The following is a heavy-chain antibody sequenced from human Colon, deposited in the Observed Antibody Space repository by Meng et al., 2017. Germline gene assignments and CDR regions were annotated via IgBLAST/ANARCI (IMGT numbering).Heavy chain of an antibody. D-gene: IGHD1-26*01. CDR3: AGDRGEVGHRYFDY. J-gene: IGHJ4*02. CDR2: ISYDGSNE. Sequence: GESLKISCAASGFTFSNYTIHWVRQAPGKGLEWVAVISYDGSNEFYSDSVKGRFTISRDKSKNTLLLQMNSLRAEDTAVYYCAGDRGEVGHRYFDYWGQGALVTVSS. V-gene: IGHV3-30*04. CDR1: GFTFSNYT.